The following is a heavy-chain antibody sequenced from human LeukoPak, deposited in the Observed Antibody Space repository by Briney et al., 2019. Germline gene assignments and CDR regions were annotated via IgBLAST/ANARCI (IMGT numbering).Heavy chain of an antibody. CDR3: ASAFRTRGLYAFDI. V-gene: IGHV1-46*01. CDR2: INPTGGGT. Sequence: ASVKVSCKASGYTFTSYYMHWARPAPGQGRWWMGLINPTGGGTSYAQKFQGRVTMTRDTSTTTVYMDLSSLRSEDTAVYYCASAFRTRGLYAFDIWGQGTMLSVSS. J-gene: IGHJ3*02. D-gene: IGHD3-10*01. CDR1: GYTFTSYY.